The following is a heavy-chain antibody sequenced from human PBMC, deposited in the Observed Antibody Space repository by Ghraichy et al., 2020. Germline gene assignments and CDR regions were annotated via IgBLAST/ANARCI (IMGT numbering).Heavy chain of an antibody. CDR3: ARGGGWNPGDHKAYYFDY. D-gene: IGHD2-21*02. J-gene: IGHJ4*02. Sequence: ASVKVSCKASGYTFTDFGFNWVRQAPGQGLEWMGWITPHNGNTKFAQKFQDRVTLTTDTSTTTAYMELRSLRSDDTAVYYCARGGGWNPGDHKAYYFDYWGQGTPVTVSS. CDR2: ITPHNGNT. CDR1: GYTFTDFG. V-gene: IGHV1-18*01.